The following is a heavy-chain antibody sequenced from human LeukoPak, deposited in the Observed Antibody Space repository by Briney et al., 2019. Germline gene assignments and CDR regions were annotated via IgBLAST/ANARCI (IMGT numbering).Heavy chain of an antibody. Sequence: PSETLSLTCAVYGGSFSGYYWSWIRQPPGKGLEWIGEINHSGSTNYNPSLKSRVTISVDTSKNQFSLKLSSVTAADTAVYYCARVAPPEDSNWFDPWGQGTLVTVSS. V-gene: IGHV4-34*01. CDR3: ARVAPPEDSNWFDP. CDR1: GGSFSGYY. CDR2: INHSGST. J-gene: IGHJ5*02.